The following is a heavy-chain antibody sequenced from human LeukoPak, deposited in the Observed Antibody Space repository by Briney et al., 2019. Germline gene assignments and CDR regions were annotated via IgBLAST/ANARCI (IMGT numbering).Heavy chain of an antibody. D-gene: IGHD2-15*01. V-gene: IGHV3-13*04. J-gene: IGHJ6*02. Sequence: GGSLRLSCAASGFTFSTYDMHWVRHATGKGLEWVSGINPAGDTYYPGSVKGRFTISREDAKNSFYLQMNSLRAGDTAVYYCARGDCSGGSCSSMDVWGQGTTVTVSS. CDR2: INPAGDT. CDR1: GFTFSTYD. CDR3: ARGDCSGGSCSSMDV.